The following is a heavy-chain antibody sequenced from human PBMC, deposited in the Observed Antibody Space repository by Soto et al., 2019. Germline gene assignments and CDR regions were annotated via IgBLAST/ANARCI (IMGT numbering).Heavy chain of an antibody. V-gene: IGHV4-59*08. D-gene: IGHD3-10*01. Sequence: SETLSLTCTVSGGSISSYYWSWIRQPPGKGLEWIGYIYYSGSTNYNPSLKSRVTISVDTSKNQFSLKLSSVTAADTAVYYCARHEGVGGRADAFDIWGQGTMVTVSS. J-gene: IGHJ3*02. CDR1: GGSISSYY. CDR3: ARHEGVGGRADAFDI. CDR2: IYYSGST.